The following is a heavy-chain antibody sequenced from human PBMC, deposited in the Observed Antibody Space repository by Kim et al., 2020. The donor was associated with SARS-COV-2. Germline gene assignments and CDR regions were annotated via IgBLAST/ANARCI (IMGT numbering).Heavy chain of an antibody. CDR3: ARVVPVYAPFDY. J-gene: IGHJ4*02. D-gene: IGHD2-8*01. V-gene: IGHV1-18*01. Sequence: NYAQSLQGRVTMTTDTSTSTAYMELRSLRSDDTAVYYCARVVPVYAPFDYWGQGTLVTVSS.